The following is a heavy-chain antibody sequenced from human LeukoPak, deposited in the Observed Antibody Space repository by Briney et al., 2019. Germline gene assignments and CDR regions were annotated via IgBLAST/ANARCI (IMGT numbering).Heavy chain of an antibody. V-gene: IGHV3-33*01. CDR1: GFTFSSYG. CDR3: ASEEVAGPAGAFDI. CDR2: IWYDGSNK. Sequence: GGSLRLSCAASGFTFSSYGMHWVRQAPGKGLEWVAVIWYDGSNKYYADSVKGRFTISRDNSKNTLYLQMNSLRAEDTAVYYCASEEVAGPAGAFDIWGQGTMVTVSS. D-gene: IGHD6-13*01. J-gene: IGHJ3*02.